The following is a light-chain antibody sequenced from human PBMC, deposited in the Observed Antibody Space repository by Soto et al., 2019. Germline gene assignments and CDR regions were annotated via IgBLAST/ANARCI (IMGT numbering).Light chain of an antibody. CDR2: DVS. CDR1: SCDVGGYNY. V-gene: IGLV2-14*01. J-gene: IGLJ2*01. CDR3: SSYTSSSPLV. Sequence: QSALTQPASVSGSPGQSITISCTGTSCDVGGYNYVSWYQQHPGKAPKLMIYDVSNRPSGVSNRFSGYKSGNTASLTISGLQAEDEADYYCSSYTSSSPLVFGGGTKLTVL.